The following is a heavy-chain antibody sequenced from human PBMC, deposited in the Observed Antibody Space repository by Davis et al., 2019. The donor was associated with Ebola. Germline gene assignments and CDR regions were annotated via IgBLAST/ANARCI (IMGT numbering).Heavy chain of an antibody. J-gene: IGHJ4*02. CDR3: VKGIVGTAKVY. V-gene: IGHV3-64D*08. CDR2: IRSDGINT. CDR1: GFTFSSYT. D-gene: IGHD1-26*01. Sequence: GGSLRLSCSASGFTFSSYTMHWVRQAPGKGLEGVSAIRSDGINTYYADSVKGRFTISRDNSKNILYLQMSSLRAEDTAVYYCVKGIVGTAKVYWGQGTLVTVSS.